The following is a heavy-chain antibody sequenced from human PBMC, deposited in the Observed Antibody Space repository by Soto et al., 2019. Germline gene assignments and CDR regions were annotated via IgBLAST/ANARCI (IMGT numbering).Heavy chain of an antibody. CDR2: IYYSGST. CDR1: GGSISSGGYY. Sequence: PSETLSLTCTVSGGSISSGGYYWSWIRQHPGKGLEWIGYIYYSGSTYYNPSLKSRVTISGDTSKNQFSLKLSSVTAADTAVYYCATMWSGYNSHWGQGTLVTVSS. D-gene: IGHD6-25*01. V-gene: IGHV4-31*03. J-gene: IGHJ4*02. CDR3: ATMWSGYNSH.